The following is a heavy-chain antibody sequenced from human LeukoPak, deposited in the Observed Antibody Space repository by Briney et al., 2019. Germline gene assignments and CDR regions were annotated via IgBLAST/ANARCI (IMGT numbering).Heavy chain of an antibody. J-gene: IGHJ5*02. CDR3: ARDPGRGQWPSYNWFDP. CDR1: GFTFSSYN. D-gene: IGHD6-19*01. Sequence: GGSLRLSCAASGFTFSSYNMNWVRQAPGKGLEWVSSISSSTYIYYADSVKGRFTISRDNAKNSLYLQMNSLRGEDTAVYYCARDPGRGQWPSYNWFDPWGQGTLVTVSS. CDR2: ISSSTYI. V-gene: IGHV3-21*01.